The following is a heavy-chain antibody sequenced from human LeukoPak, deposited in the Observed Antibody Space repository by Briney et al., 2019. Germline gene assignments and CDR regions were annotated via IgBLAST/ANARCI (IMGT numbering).Heavy chain of an antibody. CDR3: ANQWELGPSKAFDI. J-gene: IGHJ3*02. CDR2: ISWNSGSI. CDR1: GFTFDDYA. Sequence: HPGRSLRLSCAASGFTFDDYAMHWVRQAPGKGLEWVSGISWNSGSIGYADSVKGRFTISRDNAKNSLYLQMNSLRAEDTALCYCANQWELGPSKAFDIWGQGTMVTVSS. V-gene: IGHV3-9*01. D-gene: IGHD1-26*01.